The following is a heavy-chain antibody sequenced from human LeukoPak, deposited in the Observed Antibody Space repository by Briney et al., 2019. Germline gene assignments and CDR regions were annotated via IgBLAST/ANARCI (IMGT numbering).Heavy chain of an antibody. CDR2: ISSSSSYI. CDR3: ARDLGYEVAGPIDY. J-gene: IGHJ4*02. V-gene: IGHV3-21*01. Sequence: GGSLRLSCAASGFTFSSYSMNWVRQAPGKGLEWVSSISSSSSYIYYADSVKGRFTISRDNAKSSLYLQMNSLRAEDTAVYYCARDLGYEVAGPIDYWGQGTLVTASS. CDR1: GFTFSSYS. D-gene: IGHD2-15*01.